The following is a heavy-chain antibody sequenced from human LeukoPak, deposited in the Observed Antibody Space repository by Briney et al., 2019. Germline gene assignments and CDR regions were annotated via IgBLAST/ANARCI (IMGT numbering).Heavy chain of an antibody. J-gene: IGHJ6*03. CDR2: LIGPVGPI. D-gene: IGHD2-2*01. CDR3: ARDRRQDIVVVPAADYYYYYMDV. V-gene: IGHV3-48*04. Sequence: GGSLRLSCAASGFTFRIYLMNWVAKPPGRGLGGASFLIGPVGPIYYADSVKGRFTVSRDNAKNSLYLQMNSLRAEDTAVYYCARDRRQDIVVVPAADYYYYYMDVWGKGTTVTVSS. CDR1: GFTFRIYL.